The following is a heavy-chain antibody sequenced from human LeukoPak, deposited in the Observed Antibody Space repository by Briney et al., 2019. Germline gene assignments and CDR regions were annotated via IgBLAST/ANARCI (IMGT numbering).Heavy chain of an antibody. V-gene: IGHV4-61*02. CDR3: ARGPDYYGSGRLLYFDY. Sequence: SGTLSLTCTVSGGSISSGSYYWSWVRQPAGKGLEWIGRIYTSGSTNYNPSLKSRVTISVDTSKNQFSLKLSSVTAADTAVYYCARGPDYYGSGRLLYFDYWGQGTLVTVSS. D-gene: IGHD3-10*01. CDR2: IYTSGST. J-gene: IGHJ4*02. CDR1: GGSISSGSYY.